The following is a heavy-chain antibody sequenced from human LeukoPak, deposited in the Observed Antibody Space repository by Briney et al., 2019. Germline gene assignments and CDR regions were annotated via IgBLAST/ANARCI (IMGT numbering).Heavy chain of an antibody. CDR1: GFTFGSSA. V-gene: IGHV3-49*04. CDR2: IRSKAYGGTT. Sequence: SGGSLRLSCAGYGFTFGSSAMGWVRQAPGKGLEWVGFIRSKAYGGTTEYAASVKGRFTISRDDSKSIAYLQMNSLKTEDTAVYYCTHLIAVAHQIWGQGTMVTVSS. D-gene: IGHD6-19*01. CDR3: THLIAVAHQI. J-gene: IGHJ3*02.